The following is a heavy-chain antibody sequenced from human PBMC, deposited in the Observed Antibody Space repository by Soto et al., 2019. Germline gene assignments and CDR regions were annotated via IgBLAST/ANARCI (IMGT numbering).Heavy chain of an antibody. Sequence: KPSETLSLTCAVYGGSFSGYYWSWIRQPPGKGLEWIGSIFYTGSTYYSPSLKSRASMSMATSKNQFSLRLRSLTAADTAVYFCARVKATLYRHYYFDYWGQGTPVTVSS. CDR3: ARVKATLYRHYYFDY. J-gene: IGHJ4*02. CDR2: IFYTGST. CDR1: GGSFSGYY. D-gene: IGHD5-12*01. V-gene: IGHV4-30-4*08.